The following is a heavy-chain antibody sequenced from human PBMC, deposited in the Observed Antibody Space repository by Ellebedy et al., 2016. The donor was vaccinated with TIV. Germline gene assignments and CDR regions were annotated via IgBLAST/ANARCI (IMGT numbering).Heavy chain of an antibody. Sequence: KVSCKGSGYSFSTYWIGWVRQMPGKGLEWMGVIYPGDSDTRYSPSFQGQVTISADKSLSTAYLQWSSLKASDTAMYYCARLNYFDHWGQGTLVTVSS. CDR2: IYPGDSDT. V-gene: IGHV5-51*01. CDR3: ARLNYFDH. J-gene: IGHJ4*02. CDR1: GYSFSTYW.